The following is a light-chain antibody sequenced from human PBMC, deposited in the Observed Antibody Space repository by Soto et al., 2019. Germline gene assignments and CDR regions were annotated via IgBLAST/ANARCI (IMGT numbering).Light chain of an antibody. CDR1: QSISSW. CDR3: QQYNSYSWT. Sequence: EIQMTQCPSTLSASVGDRVTITCRASQSISSWLAWYQQKPGKAPKLLVYDASSLESGVPSRFSGSGSGTEFTLTISSLQPDDFATYYCQQYNSYSWTFGQGTKVDI. J-gene: IGKJ1*01. CDR2: DAS. V-gene: IGKV1-5*01.